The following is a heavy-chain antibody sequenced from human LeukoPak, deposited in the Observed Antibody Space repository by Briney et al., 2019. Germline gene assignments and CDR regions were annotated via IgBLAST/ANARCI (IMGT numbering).Heavy chain of an antibody. D-gene: IGHD5-24*01. V-gene: IGHV3-48*02. Sequence: GGSLRLSCAASGFTFSRYGMNWVRQAPGKGLEWVSYISGSTRTIYDADSVKGRFTISRDNAKNSLYLQMNSLRDEDTAVYYCARDPLRWLQNNYYYYYMDVWGKGTTFTVSS. CDR2: ISGSTRTI. CDR3: ARDPLRWLQNNYYYYYMDV. J-gene: IGHJ6*03. CDR1: GFTFSRYG.